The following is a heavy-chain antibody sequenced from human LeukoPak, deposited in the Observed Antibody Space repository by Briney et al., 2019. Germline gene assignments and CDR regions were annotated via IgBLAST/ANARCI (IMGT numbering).Heavy chain of an antibody. CDR3: ARDFCSGGSCYSFVHFYGMDV. J-gene: IGHJ6*02. CDR1: GFTFSSYS. D-gene: IGHD2-15*01. Sequence: GGSLRLSCAASGFTFSSYSMNWVRQAPGKGLEWVSSISSSSSYIYYADSVKGRFTISRDNAKNTLYLQMNSRRAEDTAVYYCARDFCSGGSCYSFVHFYGMDVWGQGTTVTVSS. CDR2: ISSSSSYI. V-gene: IGHV3-21*01.